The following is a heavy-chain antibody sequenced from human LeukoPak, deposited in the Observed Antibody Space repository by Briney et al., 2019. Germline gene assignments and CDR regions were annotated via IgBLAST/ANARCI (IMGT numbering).Heavy chain of an antibody. CDR2: ISSSGSTI. V-gene: IGHV3-48*03. CDR1: GFTFSSYE. Sequence: PGGSLRLSCAASGFTFSSYEVNWVRQAPGKGLEWVSYISSSGSTIYYADSVKGRFTISRDNAKNSLYLQMNSLRAEDTAVYYCAREGIAVAGPRGMDVWGQGTTVTVSS. CDR3: AREGIAVAGPRGMDV. D-gene: IGHD6-19*01. J-gene: IGHJ6*02.